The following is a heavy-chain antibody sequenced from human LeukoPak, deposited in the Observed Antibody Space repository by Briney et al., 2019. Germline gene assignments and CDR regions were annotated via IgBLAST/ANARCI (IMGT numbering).Heavy chain of an antibody. Sequence: SETLSLTCTVSGGSISSSSYYWGWLRQPPGKGLEWIGSIYYSGGTYYNPSLKSRVTISVDTSKNQFSLNLSSVTAADTAVYYCARGGDRSFDYWGQGTLVTVSS. D-gene: IGHD3-10*01. CDR2: IYYSGGT. CDR3: ARGGDRSFDY. CDR1: GGSISSSSYY. V-gene: IGHV4-39*07. J-gene: IGHJ4*02.